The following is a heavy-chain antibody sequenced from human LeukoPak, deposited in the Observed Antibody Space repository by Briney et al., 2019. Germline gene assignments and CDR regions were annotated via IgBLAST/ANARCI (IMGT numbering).Heavy chain of an antibody. Sequence: GGSLRLSCAASGFTFSSYAMSWVRQAPGKGLEWVSAISGSGGSTYYADSVKGRFTISRDNSKNTLYLQMNSLRAEDTAVYYCAKGGPQGKYSGSYNDYWGQGTLVTVSS. V-gene: IGHV3-23*01. J-gene: IGHJ4*02. CDR1: GFTFSSYA. CDR3: AKGGPQGKYSGSYNDY. D-gene: IGHD1-26*01. CDR2: ISGSGGST.